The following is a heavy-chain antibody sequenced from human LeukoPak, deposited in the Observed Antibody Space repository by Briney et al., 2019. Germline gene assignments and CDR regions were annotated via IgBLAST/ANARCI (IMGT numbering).Heavy chain of an antibody. CDR3: AGDPYYYGSGSYYNSGMDV. CDR1: GGSISSGGYY. CDR2: IYYSGST. V-gene: IGHV4-31*03. Sequence: SETLSLTCTVSGGSISSGGYYWSWIRQHPGKGLEWIGYIYYSGSTYYNPSLKSRVTISVDTSKNQFSLKLSSVTAADTAVYYCAGDPYYYGSGSYYNSGMDVWGKGTTVTVSS. J-gene: IGHJ6*03. D-gene: IGHD3-10*01.